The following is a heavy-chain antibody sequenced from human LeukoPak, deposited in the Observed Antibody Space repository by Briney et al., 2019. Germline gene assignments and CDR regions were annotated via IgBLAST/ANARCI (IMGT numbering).Heavy chain of an antibody. CDR3: ARDIGYDSSGPDAFDT. V-gene: IGHV4-59*01. J-gene: IGHJ3*02. CDR2: IYYSGST. Sequence: SETLSLTCTVSGGSISSYYWNWIRQPPGKGLEWIGYIYYSGSTNYNPSLKSRVTISVDTSKNQFSLKLSSVTAADTAVYYCARDIGYDSSGPDAFDTWGQGTMVTVSS. CDR1: GGSISSYY. D-gene: IGHD3-22*01.